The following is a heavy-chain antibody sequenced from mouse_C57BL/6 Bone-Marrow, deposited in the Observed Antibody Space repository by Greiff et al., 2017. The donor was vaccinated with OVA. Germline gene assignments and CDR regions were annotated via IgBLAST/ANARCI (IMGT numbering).Heavy chain of an antibody. D-gene: IGHD2-5*01. J-gene: IGHJ4*01. CDR3: AYYSNLYYAMDY. CDR2: IHPNSGST. CDR1: GYTFTSYW. V-gene: IGHV1-64*01. Sequence: VQLQQPGAELVKPGASVKLSCKASGYTFTSYWMHWVKQRPGQGLEWIGMIHPNSGSTNYNEKFKSKATLTVDKSSSTAYMQLSSLTSEDSAVYYCAYYSNLYYAMDYWGQGTSVTVSS.